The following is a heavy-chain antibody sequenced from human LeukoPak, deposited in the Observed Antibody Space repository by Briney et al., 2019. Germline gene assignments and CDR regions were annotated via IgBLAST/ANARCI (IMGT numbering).Heavy chain of an antibody. CDR3: ARRSSVAVAGAFDY. V-gene: IGHV3-23*01. CDR2: ISGSGDST. CDR1: GFTFSNYA. Sequence: GGSLRLSCAASGFTFSNYAMRWDRQATGKGLEWVSGISGSGDSTYYADSVKGRFTISRDNSKNTLYLQMNSLRAEDTAVYFCARRSSVAVAGAFDYWGQGTLVTVSS. J-gene: IGHJ4*02. D-gene: IGHD6-19*01.